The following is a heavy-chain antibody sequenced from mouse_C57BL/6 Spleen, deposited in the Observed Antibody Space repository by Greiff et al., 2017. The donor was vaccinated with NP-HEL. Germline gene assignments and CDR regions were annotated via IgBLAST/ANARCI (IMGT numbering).Heavy chain of an antibody. CDR3: TRTGGDLYFDY. D-gene: IGHD3-3*01. CDR2: IDPETGGT. J-gene: IGHJ2*01. V-gene: IGHV1-15*01. CDR1: GYTFTDYE. Sequence: QVHVKQSGAELVRPGASVTLSCKASGYTFTDYEMHWVKQTPVHGLEWIGAIDPETGGTAYNQKFKGKAILTADKSSSTAYMELRSLTSEDSAVYYCTRTGGDLYFDYWGQGTTLTVSS.